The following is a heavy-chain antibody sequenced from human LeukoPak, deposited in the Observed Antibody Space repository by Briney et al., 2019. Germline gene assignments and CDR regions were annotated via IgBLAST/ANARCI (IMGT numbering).Heavy chain of an antibody. D-gene: IGHD4/OR15-4a*01. CDR3: ASQPAYGGRYYFDY. CDR1: GYIFTGYY. CDR2: INPNSGGT. J-gene: IGHJ4*02. V-gene: IGHV1-2*06. Sequence: ASVKVSCKASGYIFTGYYMHWVRQAPGQGLEWMGRINPNSGGTNYAQKFQGRVTMTRDTSISTAYMELSRLRSDDTAVYYCASQPAYGGRYYFDYWGQGTLVTVSS.